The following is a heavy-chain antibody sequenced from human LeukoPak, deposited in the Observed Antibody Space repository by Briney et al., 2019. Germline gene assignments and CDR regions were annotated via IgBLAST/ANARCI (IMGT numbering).Heavy chain of an antibody. V-gene: IGHV3-23*01. CDR2: ISGSGGST. J-gene: IGHJ1*01. Sequence: GGSLRLSCAASGFTFSIYAMSWVRQAPGKGLEWVSAISGSGGSTYYADSVTGRFTISRDNSKNTLYLQMNSLRAEDTAVYYCAQNPTHFQHWGQGTLVTVSS. CDR1: GFTFSIYA. CDR3: AQNPTHFQH.